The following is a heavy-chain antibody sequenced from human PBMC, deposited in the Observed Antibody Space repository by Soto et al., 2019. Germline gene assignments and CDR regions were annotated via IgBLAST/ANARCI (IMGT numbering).Heavy chain of an antibody. CDR3: ARGVLRYFDTAYYGMDV. CDR1: GFTFSSYA. CDR2: ISYDGSNK. V-gene: IGHV3-30-3*01. Sequence: GGSLRLSCAASGFTFSSYAMHWVRQAPGKGLEWVAVISYDGSNKYYADSVKGRFTISRDNSKNTLYLQMNSLRAEDTAVYYCARGVLRYFDTAYYGMDVWGQGTTVTVSS. D-gene: IGHD3-9*01. J-gene: IGHJ6*02.